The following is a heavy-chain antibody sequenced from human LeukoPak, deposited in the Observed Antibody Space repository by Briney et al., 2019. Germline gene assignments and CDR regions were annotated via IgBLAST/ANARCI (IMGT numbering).Heavy chain of an antibody. CDR3: ATNGGGDSGYGNFDY. V-gene: IGHV3-9*01. Sequence: GGSLRLSCAVSGFAFSSYAMSWVRQAPGKGLEWVSGISWNSDSIGYGDSVKGRFTISRDNAKNSLYLQMNSLRAEDTALYYCATNGGGDSGYGNFDYWGQGTLVTVSS. CDR2: ISWNSDSI. J-gene: IGHJ4*02. CDR1: GFAFSSYA. D-gene: IGHD5-12*01.